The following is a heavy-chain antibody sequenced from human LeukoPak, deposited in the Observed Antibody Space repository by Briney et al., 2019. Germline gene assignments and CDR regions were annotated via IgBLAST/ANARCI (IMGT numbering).Heavy chain of an antibody. J-gene: IGHJ1*01. CDR2: INSDGSST. D-gene: IGHD2-15*01. CDR3: APGGYCSGGSCYKEYFQH. CDR1: GFTFSSYW. V-gene: IGHV3-74*01. Sequence: GGSLRLSCAASGFTFSSYWMHWVRQAPGKGLVWVSRINSDGSSTSYADSVKGRFTISRDNAKNTLYLQMNRLRAEDTAVYYGAPGGYCSGGSCYKEYFQHWGQGTLVTVSS.